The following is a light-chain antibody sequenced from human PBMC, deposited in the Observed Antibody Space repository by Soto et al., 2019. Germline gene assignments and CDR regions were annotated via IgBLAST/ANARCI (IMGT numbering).Light chain of an antibody. CDR3: AAWDGSLNGWV. CDR2: SNN. CDR1: NSNIGTNS. Sequence: QSVLTQPPSASGTPGQRVTISCSGSNSNIGTNSMNWYQQLPGTAPKLLIHSNNQRPSGVPDRFSGSKSGTSASLATSVLRSEDEADYYCAAWDGSLNGWVFGGGTKLTVL. V-gene: IGLV1-44*01. J-gene: IGLJ3*02.